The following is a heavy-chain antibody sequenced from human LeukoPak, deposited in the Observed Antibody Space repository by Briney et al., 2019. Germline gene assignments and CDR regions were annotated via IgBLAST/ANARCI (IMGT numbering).Heavy chain of an antibody. D-gene: IGHD4-17*01. CDR1: GGTFSSYT. V-gene: IGHV1-69*04. CDR2: IIPILGIA. Sequence: SVKVSCKASGGTFSSYTISWVRQAPGQGLEWMGRIIPILGIANYAQKFQGRVTITADKSTSTAYMELSSLRSEDTAVYYCATDLPGYGDYEVLDPWGQGTLVTVSS. J-gene: IGHJ5*02. CDR3: ATDLPGYGDYEVLDP.